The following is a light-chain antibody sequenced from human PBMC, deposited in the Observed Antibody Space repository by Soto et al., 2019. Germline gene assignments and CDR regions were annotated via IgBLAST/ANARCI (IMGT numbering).Light chain of an antibody. CDR2: KAS. CDR1: QSIDSW. Sequence: IQITQYPSNVSASVGDRVTITCRATQSIDSWLAWYQQKPGKAPNLLIYKASTLESGVPSRFSGTGSGTEFTLTISSLQPEDVTSYYCLQDYCSPITFGQGTRLEIK. CDR3: LQDYCSPIT. J-gene: IGKJ5*01. V-gene: IGKV1-5*03.